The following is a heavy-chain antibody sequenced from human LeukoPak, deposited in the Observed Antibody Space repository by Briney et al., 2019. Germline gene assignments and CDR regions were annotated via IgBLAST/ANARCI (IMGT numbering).Heavy chain of an antibody. CDR2: ISWNSGSI. Sequence: PGGPLRLSCAASGFTFDDYAMHWVRQAPGKGLEWVSGISWNSGSIGYADSVKGRFTISRDNAKNSLYLQMNSLRAEDTAVYYCARERDYGDYWGQGTLVTVSS. J-gene: IGHJ4*02. CDR3: ARERDYGDY. V-gene: IGHV3-9*01. CDR1: GFTFDDYA.